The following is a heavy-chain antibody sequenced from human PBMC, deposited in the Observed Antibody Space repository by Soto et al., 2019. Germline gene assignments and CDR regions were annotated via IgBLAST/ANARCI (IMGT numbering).Heavy chain of an antibody. V-gene: IGHV1-2*02. Sequence: GASVKVSCKASGYTFAGYYMHWVRQAPGQGLEWMGWINPNSGGTNYAQKFQGRVTMTRGTSISTAYMELSRLRSDDTAVYYCARANKFSARAAAANIDYWGQGTLVTVSS. CDR2: INPNSGGT. J-gene: IGHJ4*02. D-gene: IGHD6-13*01. CDR3: ARANKFSARAAAANIDY. CDR1: GYTFAGYY.